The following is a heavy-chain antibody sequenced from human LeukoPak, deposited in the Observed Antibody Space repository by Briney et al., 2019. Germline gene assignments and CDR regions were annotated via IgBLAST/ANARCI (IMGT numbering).Heavy chain of an antibody. CDR3: ARGGPGAYYDTSGASDS. CDR1: GASISSYS. V-gene: IGHV4-4*08. CDR2: IYTNGRT. J-gene: IGHJ4*02. Sequence: PSETLSLTCTVSGASISSYSWSWIRQSPEKGLEWIGYIYTNGRTTYNPSLKSRVTISEDTSKNQISLKLTSVTAADTAVYYCARGGPGAYYDTSGASDSWGQGTLVTVSS. D-gene: IGHD3-22*01.